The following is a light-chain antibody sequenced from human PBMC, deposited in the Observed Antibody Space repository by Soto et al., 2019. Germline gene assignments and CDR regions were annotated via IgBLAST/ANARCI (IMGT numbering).Light chain of an antibody. CDR2: EDN. Sequence: NFMLTQPHSVSESPGKTVTISCTRSSGSIASNYVQWYQQRPGSAPTTVIYEDNERPSGVPDRFSGSIDTSSNSASLTISGLKTDDEADYYFQSYDSSSYVFGSGTQLTVL. CDR3: QSYDSSSYV. V-gene: IGLV6-57*04. CDR1: SGSIASNY. J-gene: IGLJ7*01.